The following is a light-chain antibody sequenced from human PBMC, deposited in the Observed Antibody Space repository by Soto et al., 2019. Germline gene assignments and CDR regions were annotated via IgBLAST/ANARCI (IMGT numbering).Light chain of an antibody. J-gene: IGKJ1*01. Sequence: DIQLTQCPSALSAVVGDRVTITCRASRAIGDRLDWLQQKPGKAPRLLIQTASNLQGGGPSRFSGSGSGTEFILSSNSLQPEDIGTYYCLQVYSVPRTFGQGTKVEIK. CDR1: RAIGDR. V-gene: IGKV1-12*01. CDR3: LQVYSVPRT. CDR2: TAS.